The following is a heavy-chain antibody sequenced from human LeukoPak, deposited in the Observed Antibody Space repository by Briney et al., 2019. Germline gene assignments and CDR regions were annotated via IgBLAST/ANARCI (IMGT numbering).Heavy chain of an antibody. V-gene: IGHV3-23*05. CDR2: INTDGSNT. J-gene: IGHJ3*02. CDR1: GFNFGSYD. Sequence: GGSLRLSCAASGFNFGSYDMNWVRQAPGKGLEYLSTINTDGSNTWYADSVKGRFTISRDNSKNTVFLHMNNLRHEDTATYYCAKRVNGAFDIWGQGTMVSVSS. CDR3: AKRVNGAFDI.